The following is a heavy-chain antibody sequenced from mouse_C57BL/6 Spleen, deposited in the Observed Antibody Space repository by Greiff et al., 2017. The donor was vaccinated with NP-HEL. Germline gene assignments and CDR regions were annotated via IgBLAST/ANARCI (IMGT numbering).Heavy chain of an antibody. Sequence: LVESGPELVKPGASVKISCKASGYAFSSSWMNWVKQRPGKGLEWIGRIYPGDGDTNYNGKFKGKATLTADKSSSTAYMQLSSLTSEDSAVYFCARTYDGYLDYWGQGTTLTVSS. CDR2: IYPGDGDT. J-gene: IGHJ2*01. CDR1: GYAFSSSW. D-gene: IGHD2-3*01. CDR3: ARTYDGYLDY. V-gene: IGHV1-82*01.